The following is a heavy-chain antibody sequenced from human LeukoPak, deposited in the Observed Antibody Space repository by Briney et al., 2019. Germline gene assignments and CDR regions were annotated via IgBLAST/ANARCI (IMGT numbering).Heavy chain of an antibody. D-gene: IGHD6-13*01. J-gene: IGHJ4*02. CDR2: IYHSGST. Sequence: SETLSLTCAVSGYSISSGYYWGWIRQPPGKGLEWIGSIYHSGSTYYDPSLKSRVTISVDTSKNQFSLKLSSVTAADTAVYYCARCERAAQPPFDYWGQGTLVTVSS. CDR3: ARCERAAQPPFDY. CDR1: GYSISSGYY. V-gene: IGHV4-38-2*01.